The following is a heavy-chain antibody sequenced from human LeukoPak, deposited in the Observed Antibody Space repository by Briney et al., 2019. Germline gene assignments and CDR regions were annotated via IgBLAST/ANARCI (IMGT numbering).Heavy chain of an antibody. Sequence: GGSLRLSCAASGFTFSAYAMTWVRQAPGKGLEWVSTISGNGAATYYADSVKGRFTVSRDNYKSTLYLQMNSLRAEDTAVYYCAKVNPSNWFDPWGQGTLVTVSS. V-gene: IGHV3-23*01. J-gene: IGHJ5*02. CDR2: ISGNGAAT. CDR1: GFTFSAYA. CDR3: AKVNPSNWFDP.